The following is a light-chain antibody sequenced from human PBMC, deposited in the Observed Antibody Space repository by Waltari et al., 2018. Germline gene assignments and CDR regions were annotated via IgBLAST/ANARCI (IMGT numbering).Light chain of an antibody. Sequence: SSVLTQPASVSVAPARTATMPCEGDLRRQREHWSQQKPGPAPVGCVFYHNGRPSGIPERFSGSKFRNTATLTISRVEAGDEADYYCQVWDTSRELAIFGGGTRVTVL. CDR2: YHN. J-gene: IGLJ2*01. CDR1: LRRQR. V-gene: IGLV3-21*02. CDR3: QVWDTSRELAI.